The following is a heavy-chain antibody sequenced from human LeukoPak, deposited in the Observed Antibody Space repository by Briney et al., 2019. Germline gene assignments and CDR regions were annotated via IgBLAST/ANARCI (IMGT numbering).Heavy chain of an antibody. V-gene: IGHV4-59*08. Sequence: SETLSLTCTVSGGSISSYYWSWIRQPPGKGLERIGYIYYSGSTNYNPSLKSRVTISVDTSKNQFSLKLSSVTAADTAVYYCARRGNYYDSSGYYYFDYWGQGTLVTVSS. CDR1: GGSISSYY. J-gene: IGHJ4*02. CDR2: IYYSGST. CDR3: ARRGNYYDSSGYYYFDY. D-gene: IGHD3-22*01.